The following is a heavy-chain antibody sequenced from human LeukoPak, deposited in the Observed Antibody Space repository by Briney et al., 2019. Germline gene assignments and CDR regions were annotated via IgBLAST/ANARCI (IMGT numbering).Heavy chain of an antibody. CDR2: IKQDGSEK. CDR1: GFTFSRYW. J-gene: IGHJ6*03. CDR3: ARMRGSSGWGYYYYMDV. Sequence: PGGSLRLSCAASGFTFSRYWMSWVRQAPGKGLEWVANIKQDGSEKYYVDSVKGRFTISRDNAKNTLYLQMNSLRAEDTAVYYCARMRGSSGWGYYYYMDVWGKGTTVTISS. V-gene: IGHV3-7*01. D-gene: IGHD6-19*01.